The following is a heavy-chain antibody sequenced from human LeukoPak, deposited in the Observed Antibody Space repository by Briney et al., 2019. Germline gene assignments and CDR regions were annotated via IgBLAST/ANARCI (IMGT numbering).Heavy chain of an antibody. D-gene: IGHD1-7*01. J-gene: IGHJ3*02. CDR1: GFTFSSYG. V-gene: IGHV3-30*02. CDR2: IRYDGSNK. Sequence: PGGSLRLSCAASGFTFSSYGMHWVRQAPGKGLEWVAFIRYDGSNKYYADSVKGRFTISKDNSKNTLYLQLNSLRVEDTAVYYCARDNRGWNYGNAFDIWGQGTMVTVSS. CDR3: ARDNRGWNYGNAFDI.